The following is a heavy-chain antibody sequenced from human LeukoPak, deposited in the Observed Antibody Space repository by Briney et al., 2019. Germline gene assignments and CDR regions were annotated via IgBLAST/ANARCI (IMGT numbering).Heavy chain of an antibody. CDR1: GFTFSSYA. D-gene: IGHD3-10*01. CDR2: ISYDGRNK. Sequence: GGSLRLSCAASGFTFSSYAMHWVRQAPGKGLEWVAVISYDGRNKYYADSVKGRFTISRDNSKNTLYLQMNSLRAEDTAVYYCASTRPGAYYFDYWGQGTLVTVSS. CDR3: ASTRPGAYYFDY. J-gene: IGHJ4*02. V-gene: IGHV3-30*04.